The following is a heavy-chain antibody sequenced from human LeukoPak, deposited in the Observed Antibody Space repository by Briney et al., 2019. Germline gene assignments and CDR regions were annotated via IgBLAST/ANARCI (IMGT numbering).Heavy chain of an antibody. CDR3: ARGGYCGNTRCGGLDS. CDR2: INHNGIT. J-gene: IGHJ4*02. Sequence: PSETLSLTCAAYGGPFRGYYFIWIRQAPGKGLEWIGEINHNGITNYNPSLKSRVTISVDTSKNQISLKQTSATAADTAVYYCARGGYCGNTRCGGLDSWGQGTLVTVSS. CDR1: GGPFRGYY. V-gene: IGHV4-34*01. D-gene: IGHD2-2*01.